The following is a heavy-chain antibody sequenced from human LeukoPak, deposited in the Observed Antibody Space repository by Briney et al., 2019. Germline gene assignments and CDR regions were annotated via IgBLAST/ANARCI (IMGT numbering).Heavy chain of an antibody. Sequence: GGPLRLSCAASGFTFSSYAMSWVRQAPGKGLEWVSAISGSGGSTYYADSVKGRFTISRDNSKNTLYLQMNSLRAEDTAVYYCATSGFGSGSYYAAFDYWGQGTLVTDSS. D-gene: IGHD3-10*01. V-gene: IGHV3-23*01. CDR1: GFTFSSYA. CDR2: ISGSGGST. CDR3: ATSGFGSGSYYAAFDY. J-gene: IGHJ4*02.